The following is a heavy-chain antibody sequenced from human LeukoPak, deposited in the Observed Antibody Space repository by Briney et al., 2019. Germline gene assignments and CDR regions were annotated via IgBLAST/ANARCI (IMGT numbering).Heavy chain of an antibody. D-gene: IGHD3-3*01. V-gene: IGHV4-39*01. CDR3: ARLWSGLRPPDY. Sequence: SSETLSLTCTVSGGSIRSNNYYWGWIRQPPGKGLEWIGSIYYSGSTYYNPSLKGRVTISVDTSKNQFSLKLSSVTAADTAVFYCARLWSGLRPPDYWGQGTLVTVSS. CDR1: GGSIRSNNYY. J-gene: IGHJ4*02. CDR2: IYYSGST.